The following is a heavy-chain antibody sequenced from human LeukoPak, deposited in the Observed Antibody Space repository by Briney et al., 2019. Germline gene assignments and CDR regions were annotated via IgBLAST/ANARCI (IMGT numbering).Heavy chain of an antibody. CDR2: IYHSGST. J-gene: IGHJ4*01. Sequence: PSETLSLTCTVSGGSISSYYWSWIRQPPGKGLEWIGYIYHSGSTKYNPSLRSRVTISIDTSKNQFSLRLSSVTAADTAMYYCARVHYYGSGLSSYFDYWGHGTLVTVSS. CDR1: GGSISSYY. V-gene: IGHV4-59*01. D-gene: IGHD3-10*01. CDR3: ARVHYYGSGLSSYFDY.